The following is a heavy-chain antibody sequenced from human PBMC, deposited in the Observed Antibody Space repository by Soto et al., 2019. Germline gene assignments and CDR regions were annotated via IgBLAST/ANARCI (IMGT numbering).Heavy chain of an antibody. Sequence: ASVKVSCKASGGTFSSYAISWVRQAPGQGLEWMGGIIPIFGTANYAQKFQGRVTITPDESTSTAYMELSSLRSEDTAVYYCARDTGGGYDFTVYFQHWGQGPLVTVSS. CDR1: GGTFSSYA. D-gene: IGHD5-12*01. J-gene: IGHJ1*01. V-gene: IGHV1-69*13. CDR2: IIPIFGTA. CDR3: ARDTGGGYDFTVYFQH.